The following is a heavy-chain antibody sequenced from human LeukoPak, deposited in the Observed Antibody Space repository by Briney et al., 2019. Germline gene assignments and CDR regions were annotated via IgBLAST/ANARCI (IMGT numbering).Heavy chain of an antibody. CDR1: GFXXXSYA. V-gene: IGHV3-23*01. CDR3: AKSMSTVTTSPF. J-gene: IGHJ4*02. CDR2: ICSTGSNT. Sequence: XAXXGFXXXSYAMSWVRQAPGKGLEWVSTICSTGSNTYYTDSVKGRFTISRDNSKNTLYLQINGLRADDTAVYYCAKSMSTVTTSPFWGQGTLVTVSS. D-gene: IGHD4-17*01.